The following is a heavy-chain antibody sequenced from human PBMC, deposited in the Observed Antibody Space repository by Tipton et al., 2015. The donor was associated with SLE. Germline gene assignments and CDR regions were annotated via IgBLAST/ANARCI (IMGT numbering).Heavy chain of an antibody. J-gene: IGHJ3*02. CDR3: ARDPLVLLNAFDI. D-gene: IGHD2-8*02. CDR1: GYTFTSYG. Sequence: QLVQSGAEVKKPGASVRVSCKASGYTFTSYGISWVRQAPGQGLEWMGWISAYSGNTNYAQKLQGRVTMTTETSTTTAYMELRSLRSDDTAVYYCARDPLVLLNAFDIWGQGTMVTVSS. V-gene: IGHV1-18*01. CDR2: ISAYSGNT.